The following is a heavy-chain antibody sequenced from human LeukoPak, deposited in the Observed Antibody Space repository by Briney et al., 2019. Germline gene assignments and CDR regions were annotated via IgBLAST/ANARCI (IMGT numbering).Heavy chain of an antibody. J-gene: IGHJ4*02. CDR3: AREQGGSGWSGFDY. CDR1: GFTLRNYA. V-gene: IGHV3-30*15. CDR2: VSIDGSRQ. D-gene: IGHD6-19*01. Sequence: PGGSLRLSCAPSIGFTLRNYAIHWVRQAPGKGIEWVAVVSIDGSRQHYADFLVGRFTISRDNSKNTVSPQMSSLRTEDTAVYFCAREQGGSGWSGFDYWGQGTLVTVSS.